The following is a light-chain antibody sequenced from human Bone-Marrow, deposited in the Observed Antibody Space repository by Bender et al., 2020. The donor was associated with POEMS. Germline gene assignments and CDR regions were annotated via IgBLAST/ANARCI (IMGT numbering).Light chain of an antibody. CDR2: EVS. Sequence: QSALTQPPSASGSPGQSVTISCTGTSSDVGGYDYVSWYQQHPDKAPKLIIYEVSKRPSGVPDRFSGSRSGNTASLTVSGLQAGDEADYYCSSYAGRNKYVFGTGTKVTVL. CDR3: SSYAGRNKYV. CDR1: SSDVGGYDY. V-gene: IGLV2-8*01. J-gene: IGLJ1*01.